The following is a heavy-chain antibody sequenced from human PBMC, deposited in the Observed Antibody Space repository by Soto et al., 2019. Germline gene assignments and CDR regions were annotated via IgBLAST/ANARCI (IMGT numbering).Heavy chain of an antibody. CDR1: GFPFRSYT. V-gene: IGHV3-23*01. J-gene: IGHJ3*01. Sequence: VGSLRLSCAASGFPFRSYTMNWVRQTPGKGLEWVSGISGSGASKYYADSVKGRFTVSRDNFKNTLYLQMNSLRAEDTAVYYCAKDLVVITAAGDAFDFWGQGTMVTVSS. CDR3: AKDLVVITAAGDAFDF. CDR2: ISGSGASK. D-gene: IGHD2-15*01.